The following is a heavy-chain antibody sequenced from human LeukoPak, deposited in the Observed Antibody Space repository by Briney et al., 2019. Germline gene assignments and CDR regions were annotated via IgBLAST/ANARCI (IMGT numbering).Heavy chain of an antibody. CDR3: ARGRGLGVVSPYFDY. D-gene: IGHD3-3*01. CDR2: IYGDGRT. Sequence: GGSLRLSCVVSGFSVSNNYIIWVRQAPGNGLERVSVIYGDGRTSHSASVRGRFTISRDNSKNIVSLQMNNLRAEDMAVYYCARGRGLGVVSPYFDYWGQETLVTVSS. CDR1: GFSVSNNY. J-gene: IGHJ4*02. V-gene: IGHV3-53*01.